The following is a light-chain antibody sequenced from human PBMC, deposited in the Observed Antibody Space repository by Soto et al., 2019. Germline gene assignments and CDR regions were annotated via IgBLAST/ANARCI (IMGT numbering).Light chain of an antibody. CDR2: DAS. CDR3: QQYKNLRCT. CDR1: QSISSN. Sequence: EIVVTQSPATLSVSPGERATLSCRASQSISSNSAWYQQKPGQAPRRLLYDASTRATGIPARFSGGGSGTEFTLTINSLQSEDLAVYYCQQYKNLRCTFGQGTKVEIK. J-gene: IGKJ1*01. V-gene: IGKV3-15*01.